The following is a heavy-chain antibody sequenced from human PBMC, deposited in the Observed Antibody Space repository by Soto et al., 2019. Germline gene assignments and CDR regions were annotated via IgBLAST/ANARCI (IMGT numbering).Heavy chain of an antibody. CDR1: GFTFSSYA. CDR3: AKADSGWYRYFDY. Sequence: SGGSLRLSCAASGFTFSSYAMSWVSQAPGKGLEWVSAISGSGGSTYYADSVKGRFTISRDNSKNTLYLQMNSLRAEDTAVYYCAKADSGWYRYFDYWGQGTLVTVSS. CDR2: ISGSGGST. J-gene: IGHJ4*02. D-gene: IGHD6-19*01. V-gene: IGHV3-23*01.